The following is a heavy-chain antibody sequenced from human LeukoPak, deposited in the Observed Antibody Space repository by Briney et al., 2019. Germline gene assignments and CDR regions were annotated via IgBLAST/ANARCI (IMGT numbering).Heavy chain of an antibody. J-gene: IGHJ4*02. V-gene: IGHV4-39*07. CDR3: ARDTRGYYGSGSHFDY. D-gene: IGHD3-10*01. Sequence: SETLSLTCTVSGGSISSSSYYWGWIRQPLGKGLEWIGSIYFSGNTFYNPSLKSRVTISVDTSKNQFSLKLSSVTAADTAVYYCARDTRGYYGSGSHFDYWGQGTLVTVSS. CDR1: GGSISSSSYY. CDR2: IYFSGNT.